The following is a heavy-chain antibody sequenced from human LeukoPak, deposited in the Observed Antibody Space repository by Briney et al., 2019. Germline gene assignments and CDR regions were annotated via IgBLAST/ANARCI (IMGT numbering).Heavy chain of an antibody. J-gene: IGHJ6*02. CDR2: ISYDGSNK. D-gene: IGHD3-22*01. CDR1: GFTFSSYG. CDR3: AKDGWYYYDSSDSNYYYYGMDV. Sequence: GRSLRLSCAASGFTFSSYGMHWVRQAPGKGLEWVAVISYDGSNKYYADSVKGRFTISRDNSKNTLYLQMNSLRAEDTAVYYCAKDGWYYYDSSDSNYYYYGMDVWGQGTTVTVSS. V-gene: IGHV3-30*18.